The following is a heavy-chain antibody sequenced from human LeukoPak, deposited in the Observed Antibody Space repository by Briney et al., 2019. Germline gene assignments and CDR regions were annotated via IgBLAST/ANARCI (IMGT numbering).Heavy chain of an antibody. CDR2: ISRSGSTK. J-gene: IGHJ4*02. CDR1: GFTFSDYN. Sequence: GGSLRLSCAASGFTFSDYNMRWIRQAPGKGLEWVSSISRSGSTKYYADSVKGRFTISRDNAKNSLFLQMNSLRAEDTAVYYCARDWSRDYWGQGTLVTVSS. V-gene: IGHV3-11*01. CDR3: ARDWSRDY.